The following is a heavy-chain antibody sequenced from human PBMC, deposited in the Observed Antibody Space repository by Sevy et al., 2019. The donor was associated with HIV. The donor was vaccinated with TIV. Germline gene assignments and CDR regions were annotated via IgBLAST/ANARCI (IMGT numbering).Heavy chain of an antibody. CDR3: AKGSEAGRFVSATYGMDV. D-gene: IGHD3-10*01. J-gene: IGHJ6*02. Sequence: GGSLRLSCAASGFTFSSYGMHWVRQAPGKGLEWVAVISYDGSNKYYADSVKGRFTISRDNSKNTLYLQMNSLRAEDTAVYYCAKGSEAGRFVSATYGMDVWGQRTTVTVSS. CDR1: GFTFSSYG. CDR2: ISYDGSNK. V-gene: IGHV3-30*18.